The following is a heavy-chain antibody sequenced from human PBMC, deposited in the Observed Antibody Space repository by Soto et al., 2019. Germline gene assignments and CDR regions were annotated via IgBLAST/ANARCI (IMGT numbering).Heavy chain of an antibody. Sequence: LQESGPGLVKPSQTLSLTCFVSGYSITAGGYYWSWIRHLPGKGLEWIASFYSSGSIIYNPSLRSRVSISGDTSSNHFSMSLTSVTGADTGRYYCARMYSSGSGWFHPWGQGTLVTVSS. D-gene: IGHD6-19*01. CDR2: FYSSGSI. J-gene: IGHJ5*02. CDR3: ARMYSSGSGWFHP. CDR1: GYSITAGGYY. V-gene: IGHV4-31*03.